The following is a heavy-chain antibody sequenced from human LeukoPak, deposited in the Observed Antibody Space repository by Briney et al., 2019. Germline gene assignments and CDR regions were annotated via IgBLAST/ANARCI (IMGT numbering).Heavy chain of an antibody. CDR3: AKSKVDTAMVPDY. CDR1: GFTFSSYG. D-gene: IGHD5-18*01. Sequence: PGGSLRLSCAASGFTFSSYGMHWVRQAPGKGLEWVAVISYDGSNKYYADSVKGRFTISRDNSKNTLYLQMNSLRAEGTAVYYCAKSKVDTAMVPDYWGQGTLVTVSS. V-gene: IGHV3-30*18. CDR2: ISYDGSNK. J-gene: IGHJ4*02.